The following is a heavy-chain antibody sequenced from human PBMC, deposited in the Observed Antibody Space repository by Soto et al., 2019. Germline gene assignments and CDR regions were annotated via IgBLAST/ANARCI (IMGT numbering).Heavy chain of an antibody. V-gene: IGHV6-1*01. CDR3: TRVRVPSSCGGDCGGMEL. J-gene: IGHJ6*02. Sequence: QVQLQQSGPGLVKTSQTLTLTCAISGDSISGNSAVWNWIRQSPSRGLEWLGRTFYRSNWNIDYAVSMQSRISIGFDTSKNQISLQPSSVTPEDTAVYFCTRVRVPSSCGGDCGGMELWGQGTTVTVSS. CDR2: TFYRSNWNI. D-gene: IGHD2-21*02. CDR1: GDSISGNSAV.